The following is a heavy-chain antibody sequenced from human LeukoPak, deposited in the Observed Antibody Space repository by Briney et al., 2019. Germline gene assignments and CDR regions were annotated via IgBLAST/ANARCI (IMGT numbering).Heavy chain of an antibody. V-gene: IGHV3-74*01. CDR1: GFTFSTYW. CDR3: ARSVEY. D-gene: IGHD5/OR15-5a*01. CDR2: INTDGTNT. Sequence: PGGSLRLSCAASGFTFSTYWIHWIRQAPGEGLEWVSCINTDGTNTTYADSVKGRFIISRDNVKNTLYLQMHSLGVEDTAVYYCARSVEYWGQGTLVTVSS. J-gene: IGHJ4*02.